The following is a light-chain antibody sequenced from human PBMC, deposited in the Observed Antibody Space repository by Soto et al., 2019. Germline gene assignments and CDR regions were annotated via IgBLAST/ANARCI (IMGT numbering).Light chain of an antibody. Sequence: EIVLTQSPGTLSLSAGERATLSCRASQSVTNSYLAWYQQKPGQAPRLLMYGASRRATGIPDRFSGSGSGPDFTLTISRLEPEDFAVYYCQQYGSSPATFGQGTRLEIK. CDR3: QQYGSSPAT. CDR2: GAS. CDR1: QSVTNSY. J-gene: IGKJ5*01. V-gene: IGKV3-20*01.